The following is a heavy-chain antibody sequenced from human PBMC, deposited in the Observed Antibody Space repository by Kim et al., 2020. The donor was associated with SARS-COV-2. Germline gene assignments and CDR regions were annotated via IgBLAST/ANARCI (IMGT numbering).Heavy chain of an antibody. V-gene: IGHV3-7*01. CDR1: GFSFSSYW. CDR3: ARVPIGTTHFDY. D-gene: IGHD1-1*01. CDR2: IKQDGSAK. Sequence: GGSLRLSCEASGFSFSSYWMTWVRQAPGKGLEWVANIKQDGSAKYYVDSVKGRFTISRDNAKNSLYLQMNSLRVEDTAVYYCARVPIGTTHFDYWGQGTLVTVSS. J-gene: IGHJ4*02.